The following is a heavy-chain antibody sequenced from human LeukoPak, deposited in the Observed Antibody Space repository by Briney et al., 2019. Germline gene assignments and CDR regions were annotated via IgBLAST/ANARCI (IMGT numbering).Heavy chain of an antibody. V-gene: IGHV1-24*01. CDR3: ATGSRIAADYFDY. Sequence: GASVKVSCKVSGYTLTELSMHWVRQAPGKGLEWMGVFDPEDGETSYAQKFQGRVTMTEDTSIDTDYMELSRLRSEETAVYYCATGSRIAADYFDYWGQGTLVTVSS. D-gene: IGHD6-13*01. CDR1: GYTLTELS. CDR2: FDPEDGET. J-gene: IGHJ4*02.